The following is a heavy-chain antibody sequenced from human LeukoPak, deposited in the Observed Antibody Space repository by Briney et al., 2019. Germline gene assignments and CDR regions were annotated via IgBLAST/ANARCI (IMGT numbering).Heavy chain of an antibody. CDR2: IYYSGST. CDR3: ARRSYYYDSSGAFDY. D-gene: IGHD3-22*01. J-gene: IGHJ4*02. Sequence: SETLSLTCTVSGYSIGSGSYWGWIRQPPGKGLEWIGYIYYSGSTNYNPSLKSRVTISVDTSKNQFSLKLSSVTAADTAVYYCARRSYYYDSSGAFDYWGQGTLVTVSS. V-gene: IGHV4-59*01. CDR1: GYSIGSGSY.